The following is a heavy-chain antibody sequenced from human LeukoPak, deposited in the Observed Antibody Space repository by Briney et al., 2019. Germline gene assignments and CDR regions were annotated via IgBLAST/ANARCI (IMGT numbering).Heavy chain of an antibody. CDR3: ARATVVKAPDY. CDR1: GFTFSSYS. J-gene: IGHJ4*02. CDR2: ISSSSSTI. D-gene: IGHD4-23*01. V-gene: IGHV3-48*01. Sequence: GGSLRLSCAASGFTFSSYSMNWVRQAPGKGLEWVSYISSSSSTIYYADSVKGRFTISRDNAKNSLYLQMNSLRAEDTAVYYCARATVVKAPDYWGQGTLVTVSS.